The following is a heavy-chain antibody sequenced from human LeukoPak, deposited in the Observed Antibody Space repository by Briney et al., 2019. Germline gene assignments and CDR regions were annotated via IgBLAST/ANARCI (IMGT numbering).Heavy chain of an antibody. CDR2: IYHSGST. J-gene: IGHJ5*02. Sequence: SETLSLTCAVSGYPISSGYYWGWIRQPPGKGPEWIGSIYHSGSTYYNPSLKSRVTISVDTSKNQFSLKLSSVTAADTAVYYCARAHSKGAAASSWFDPWGQGTLVTVSS. D-gene: IGHD6-13*01. CDR1: GYPISSGYY. CDR3: ARAHSKGAAASSWFDP. V-gene: IGHV4-38-2*01.